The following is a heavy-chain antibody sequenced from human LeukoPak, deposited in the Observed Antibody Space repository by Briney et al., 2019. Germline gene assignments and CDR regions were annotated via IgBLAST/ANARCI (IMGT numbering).Heavy chain of an antibody. CDR3: ARDGPSMMIEFDY. D-gene: IGHD3-16*01. J-gene: IGHJ4*02. CDR1: GYTFIDYY. Sequence: ASVKVSCKTSGYTFIDYYMYWLRQAPGQGLEWMGWIYPKSDDTKYAQKFQGRVTMTRDTSISIVYMGLSSLTSDDTAVYYCARDGPSMMIEFDYWGQGTLVTVSS. CDR2: IYPKSDDT. V-gene: IGHV1-2*02.